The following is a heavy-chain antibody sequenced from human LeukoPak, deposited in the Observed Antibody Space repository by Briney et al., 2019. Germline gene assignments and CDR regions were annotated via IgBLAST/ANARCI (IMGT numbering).Heavy chain of an antibody. V-gene: IGHV4-59*01. CDR1: GYSISSYY. J-gene: IGHJ3*02. D-gene: IGHD5-18*01. Sequence: SETLSLTCTVPGYSISSYYWSWIRQPPGKGLEWIGYIYYSGSTNYNPSLKSRVTISVDTSKNQFSLKLSSVTAADTAVYYCARTWIQLWLGNDAFDIWGQGTMVTVSS. CDR2: IYYSGST. CDR3: ARTWIQLWLGNDAFDI.